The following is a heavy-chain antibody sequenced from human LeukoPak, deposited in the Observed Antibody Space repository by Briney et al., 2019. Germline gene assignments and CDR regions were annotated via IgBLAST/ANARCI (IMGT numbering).Heavy chain of an antibody. J-gene: IGHJ4*02. D-gene: IGHD3-3*01. CDR3: ARGSTYYDFWSGYLLPAQQTLYHDY. Sequence: ASVKVSCKASGYTFTSYDINWVRQATGQGLEWMGWMNPNSGNTGYAQKFQGRVTMTRNTSISTAYMELSSLRSEDTAVYYCARGSTYYDFWSGYLLPAQQTLYHDYWGQGTLVTVSS. V-gene: IGHV1-8*01. CDR2: MNPNSGNT. CDR1: GYTFTSYD.